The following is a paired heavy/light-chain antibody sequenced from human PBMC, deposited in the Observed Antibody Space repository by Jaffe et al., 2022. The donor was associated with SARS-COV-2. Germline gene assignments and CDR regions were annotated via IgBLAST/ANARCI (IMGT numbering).Heavy chain of an antibody. Sequence: QMQLQESGPGLVKPSETLSLTCSVSGGSIRNYFWHWIRQPPGKGLEWIGYIYYSGSTNYNPSLKSRVTISVDTSKNQFSLKLSSVTTADTAVYYCARDCDATAPGWACYGMDVWGQGITITVS. CDR1: GGSIRNYF. V-gene: IGHV4-59*01. CDR3: ARDCDATAPGWACYGMDV. CDR2: IYYSGST. J-gene: IGHJ6*02. D-gene: IGHD6-13*01.
Light chain of an antibody. CDR1: SSDVGGYNY. CDR3: SSYAYSNIV. J-gene: IGLJ1*01. V-gene: IGLV2-8*01. Sequence: QSALTQPPSASGSPGQSVTISCTGTSSDVGGYNYVSWYQQHPGKAPKLMIFEVSKRPSGVPDRFSGSKSGNTASLTVSGLQAEDEADYYCSSYAYSNIVFGTGTKVTVL. CDR2: EVS.